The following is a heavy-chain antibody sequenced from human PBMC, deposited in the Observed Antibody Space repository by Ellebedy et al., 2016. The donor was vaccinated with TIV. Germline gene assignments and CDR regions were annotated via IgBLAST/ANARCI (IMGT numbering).Heavy chain of an antibody. CDR1: GYTFTGYY. CDR3: TSVPSAGADF. Sequence: ASVKVSCKAYGYTFTGYYMHWVRQAPGQGLEWMGVINPMGGSTTYAQKFQGRVAMTRDTSTRTVYMELRSLRPEDTAVYYCTSVPSAGADFWGQGTLVTVSS. D-gene: IGHD1-14*01. J-gene: IGHJ4*02. V-gene: IGHV1-46*01. CDR2: INPMGGST.